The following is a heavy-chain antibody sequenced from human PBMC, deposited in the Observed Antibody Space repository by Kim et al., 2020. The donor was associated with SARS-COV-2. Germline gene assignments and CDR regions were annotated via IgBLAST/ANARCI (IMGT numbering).Heavy chain of an antibody. J-gene: IGHJ6*02. CDR1: GFTFSSYS. CDR3: ARAAGYDFWSGYRGYYYYGMDV. CDR2: ISGSSSYI. D-gene: IGHD3-3*01. V-gene: IGHV3-21*01. Sequence: GGSLRLSCAASGFTFSSYSMNWVRQAPGKGLEWVSSISGSSSYIYYADSVKSRFTISRDNAKNSLYLQMNSLRAEDTAVYYCARAAGYDFWSGYRGYYYYGMDVWGQGTTVTVSS.